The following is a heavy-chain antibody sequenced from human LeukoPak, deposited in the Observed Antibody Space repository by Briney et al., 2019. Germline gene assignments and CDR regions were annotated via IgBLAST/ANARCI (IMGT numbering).Heavy chain of an antibody. D-gene: IGHD6-13*01. J-gene: IGHJ1*01. CDR2: INPDGSEK. CDR1: GFTLSGYW. CDR3: ARESTAGYNSSWYGFRN. Sequence: RGSLRLSCAASGFTLSGYWMSWVRQAPGKGLGWVANINPDGSEKYYVDSVKGRFTISRDNAKNSLFLQMGSLRVEDTAVYYCARESTAGYNSSWYGFRNWGQGTLVSVSS. V-gene: IGHV3-7*01.